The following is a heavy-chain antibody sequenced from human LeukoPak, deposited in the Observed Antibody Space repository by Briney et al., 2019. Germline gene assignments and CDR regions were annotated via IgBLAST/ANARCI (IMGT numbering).Heavy chain of an antibody. CDR2: INHSGST. CDR1: GGSFSGYY. CDR3: ARGELAVAGYDFDY. Sequence: PSETLSLTCAVYGGSFSGYYWSWIRQPPWQGLDLIGEINHSGSTNYNPSLKSRVTISVDTSKNQFSLKLSSVTAADTAVYYCARGELAVAGYDFDYWGQGTLVTVSS. D-gene: IGHD6-19*01. J-gene: IGHJ4*02. V-gene: IGHV4-34*01.